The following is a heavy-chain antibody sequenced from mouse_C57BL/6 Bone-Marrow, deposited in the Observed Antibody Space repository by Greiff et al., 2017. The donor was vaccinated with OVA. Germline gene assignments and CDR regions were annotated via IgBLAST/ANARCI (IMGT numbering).Heavy chain of an antibody. J-gene: IGHJ4*01. CDR1: GYTFTDYN. CDR3: ATDYYGSSYDYAMDY. Sequence: VQLQQSGPELVKPGASVKMSCKASGYTFTDYNMHWVKQSHGKSLEWIGYINPNNGGTSYNQKFKGQATLTVNKSSSTAYMELRSLTSEDSAVYYCATDYYGSSYDYAMDYWGQGTSVTVSS. D-gene: IGHD1-1*01. V-gene: IGHV1-22*01. CDR2: INPNNGGT.